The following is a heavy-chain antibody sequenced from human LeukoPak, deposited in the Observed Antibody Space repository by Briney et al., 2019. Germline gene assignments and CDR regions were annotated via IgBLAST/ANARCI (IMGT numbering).Heavy chain of an antibody. CDR3: ARSDTTMVRGVITPLGY. V-gene: IGHV1-2*02. Sequence: ASVKVSCKASGYTFTGYYMHWVRQAPGQGLEWMEWINPNSGGTNYAQKFQGRVTMTRDTSISTAYMELSRLRSDDTAVYYCARSDTTMVRGVITPLGYWGQGTLVTVSS. D-gene: IGHD3-10*01. J-gene: IGHJ4*02. CDR1: GYTFTGYY. CDR2: INPNSGGT.